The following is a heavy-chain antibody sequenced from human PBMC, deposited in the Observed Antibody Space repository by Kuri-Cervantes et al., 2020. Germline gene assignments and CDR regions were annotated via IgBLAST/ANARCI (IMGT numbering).Heavy chain of an antibody. D-gene: IGHD2-15*01. V-gene: IGHV3-23*01. CDR2: ISGSGGST. CDR3: ARVLGYCSGGSCYALGY. Sequence: GESLKISCAASGFTFSSYAMSWVRQAPGKGLEWVSAISGSGGSTYYADSVKGRFTISRDNSKNTLYLQMNSLRAEDTAVYYCARVLGYCSGGSCYALGYWGQGTLVTVSS. J-gene: IGHJ4*02. CDR1: GFTFSSYA.